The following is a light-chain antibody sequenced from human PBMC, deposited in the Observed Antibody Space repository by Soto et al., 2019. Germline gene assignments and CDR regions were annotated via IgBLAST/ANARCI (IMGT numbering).Light chain of an antibody. Sequence: QSVLAQPPSVSGSPGQSVTISCTGTSSDVGSYNRVSWYQQPPGTAPKLMIYEVSNRPSGVPDRFSGSKSGNTASLTISGLQPEDEADYYCCSYTSSSTYVFGTGTKVTVL. V-gene: IGLV2-18*02. J-gene: IGLJ1*01. CDR1: SSDVGSYNR. CDR2: EVS. CDR3: CSYTSSSTYV.